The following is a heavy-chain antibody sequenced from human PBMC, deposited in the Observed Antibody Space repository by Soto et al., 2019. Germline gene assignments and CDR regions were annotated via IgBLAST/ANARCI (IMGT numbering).Heavy chain of an antibody. D-gene: IGHD3-16*02. J-gene: IGHJ4*02. CDR2: INHSGST. Sequence: PSETLSLTCAVYGGSFSGYYWSWIRQPPGKGLEWIGEINHSGSTNYNPSLKSRVTISVDTSKNQFSLKLSSVTAADTAVYYCARGGMITFGGVIVPFDYWGQGTLVTVSS. CDR1: GGSFSGYY. V-gene: IGHV4-34*01. CDR3: ARGGMITFGGVIVPFDY.